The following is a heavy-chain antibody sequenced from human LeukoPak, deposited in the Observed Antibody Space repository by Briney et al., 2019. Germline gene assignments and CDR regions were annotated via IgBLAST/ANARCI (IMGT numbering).Heavy chain of an antibody. CDR3: AREGLAAADYYYYYYGMDV. Sequence: ASVKVSCKASGYTFTSYGISWVRQAPGQGLEWMGWISAYNGNTNYAQKLQGRVTMTTDTSTSTAYMELRSLRSDDTAVYYCAREGLAAADYYYYYYGMDVWGQGTLVTVSS. CDR1: GYTFTSYG. D-gene: IGHD6-13*01. V-gene: IGHV1-18*01. J-gene: IGHJ6*02. CDR2: ISAYNGNT.